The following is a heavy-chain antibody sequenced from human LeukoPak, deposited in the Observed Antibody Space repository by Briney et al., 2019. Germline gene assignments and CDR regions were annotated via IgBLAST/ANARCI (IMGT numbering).Heavy chain of an antibody. J-gene: IGHJ4*02. CDR1: GFTFSSYE. CDR3: ARALRTVWGYYFDY. D-gene: IGHD4-17*01. Sequence: GGSLRLSCAASGFTFSSYEMNWVRQAPGKGLEWVSYISSSGNTIYYADSVKGRFTISRDNAKNSQYLLMNSLRAEDTAVYYCARALRTVWGYYFDYWGQGTLVTVSS. V-gene: IGHV3-48*03. CDR2: ISSSGNTI.